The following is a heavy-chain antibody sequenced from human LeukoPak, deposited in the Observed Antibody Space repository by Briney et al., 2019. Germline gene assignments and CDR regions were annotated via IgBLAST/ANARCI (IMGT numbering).Heavy chain of an antibody. CDR2: IYLSGST. D-gene: IGHD1-14*01. V-gene: IGHV4-38-2*02. J-gene: IGHJ4*02. CDR3: ARTWNHVLDY. Sequence: PSETLSLTCNVSGYSISSGYYWGWIRQPPGKGLEWIGSIYLSGSTYYNPSLKSRVTISVDTSKNQFSLMLSSVTAADTAVYYCARTWNHVLDYWGQGTLVTVSS. CDR1: GYSISSGYY.